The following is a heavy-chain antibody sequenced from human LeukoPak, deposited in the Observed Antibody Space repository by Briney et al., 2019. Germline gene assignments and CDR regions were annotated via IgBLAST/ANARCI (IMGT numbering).Heavy chain of an antibody. Sequence: GGSLRLSCAASGFTFSSYAMHWVRQAPGKGLEWVAVISYDGSNKNYADSVKGRFTISRDNSKNTLYLQMNSLRAEDTAVYYCARGLGYCSGGSCYTDYWGQGTLVTVSS. V-gene: IGHV3-30*04. CDR1: GFTFSSYA. CDR2: ISYDGSNK. D-gene: IGHD2-15*01. J-gene: IGHJ4*02. CDR3: ARGLGYCSGGSCYTDY.